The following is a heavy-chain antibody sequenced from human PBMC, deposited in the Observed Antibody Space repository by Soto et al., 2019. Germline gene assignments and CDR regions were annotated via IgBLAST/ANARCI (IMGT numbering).Heavy chain of an antibody. Sequence: QVQLVQSGAEVKKPGASVKDSCKASGYTSTTYGMSWVRQAPGQGLDWMGWISTYNGNTKYAERLQGRVTMTTDTTTSTAYMELRSLRSDDTAVYYCARGPTDYYDNSGNYFLDYWGQGTLVTVSS. V-gene: IGHV1-18*01. D-gene: IGHD3-22*01. CDR1: GYTSTTYG. CDR2: ISTYNGNT. J-gene: IGHJ4*02. CDR3: ARGPTDYYDNSGNYFLDY.